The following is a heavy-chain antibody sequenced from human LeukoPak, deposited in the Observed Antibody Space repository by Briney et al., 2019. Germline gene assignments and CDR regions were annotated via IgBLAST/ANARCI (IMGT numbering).Heavy chain of an antibody. Sequence: SETLSLTCTVSGVSISSYYWSWIRQPPGKGLEWIGYIYYSGSTNYNPSLKSRVTISVDTSKNQFSLKLSSVTAADTAVYYCARHFGSSWSGLFDYWGQGTLVTVSS. D-gene: IGHD6-13*01. V-gene: IGHV4-59*01. J-gene: IGHJ4*02. CDR1: GVSISSYY. CDR2: IYYSGST. CDR3: ARHFGSSWSGLFDY.